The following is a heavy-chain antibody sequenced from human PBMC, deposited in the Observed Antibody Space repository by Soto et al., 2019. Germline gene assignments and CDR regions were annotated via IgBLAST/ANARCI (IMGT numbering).Heavy chain of an antibody. D-gene: IGHD5-18*01. V-gene: IGHV4-31*03. CDR3: ARGFVETAMAFDY. J-gene: IGHJ4*02. CDR2: IHYSGTT. Sequence: QVQLQESGPGLVKPSQTLSLACSVSGASINSGGYFWSWIRQLPGKGLEWIGYIHYSGTTCYNPSLKSRVVMSMETSKNDFSLKLNCVTAADTAVFYCARGFVETAMAFDYWGQGALVTVSS. CDR1: GASINSGGYF.